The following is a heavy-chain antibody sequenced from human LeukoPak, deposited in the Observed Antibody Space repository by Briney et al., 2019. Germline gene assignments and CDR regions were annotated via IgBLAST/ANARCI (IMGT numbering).Heavy chain of an antibody. CDR3: AKESGRVLRYFDWLSHFDY. CDR2: ISGSGGST. J-gene: IGHJ4*02. Sequence: GGSLRLSCAASGFTVSSNYMSWVRQAPGKGLEWVSAISGSGGSTYYADSVKGRFTISRDNSKNTLYLQMNSLRAEDTAVYYCAKESGRVLRYFDWLSHFDYWGQGTLVTVSS. V-gene: IGHV3-23*01. D-gene: IGHD3-9*01. CDR1: GFTVSSNY.